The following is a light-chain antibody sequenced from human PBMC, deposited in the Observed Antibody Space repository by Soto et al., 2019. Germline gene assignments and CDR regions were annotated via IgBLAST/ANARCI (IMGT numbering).Light chain of an antibody. J-gene: IGKJ1*01. CDR1: QSINSW. V-gene: IGKV1-5*01. Sequence: DIQMTQSPSTLSASVGDRVTITCRASQSINSWLAWYQQKPGKAPKLLIYDVSSLESGVPSRFSGSGSGTEFTLTISSLQPDDFATYYCQQYNTFWTFGQGTKVDMK. CDR3: QQYNTFWT. CDR2: DVS.